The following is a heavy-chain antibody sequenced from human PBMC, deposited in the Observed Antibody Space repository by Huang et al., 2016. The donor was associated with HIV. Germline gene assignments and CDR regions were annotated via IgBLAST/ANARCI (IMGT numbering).Heavy chain of an antibody. J-gene: IGHJ3*02. CDR2: SNVNNGNT. D-gene: IGHD6-19*01. CDR3: ARGDSGWSYDAFNI. CDR1: GYSLTSYD. V-gene: IGHV1-18*01. Sequence: QVQLVQSGAELKKPGASVRVSCKASGYSLTSYDINWVRLAPGQGPEWMGWSNVNNGNTEYAQNFQGRVTMTTDTSTNTAYMELRSLRSDDTAVYYCARGDSGWSYDAFNIWGQGTMVTVSS.